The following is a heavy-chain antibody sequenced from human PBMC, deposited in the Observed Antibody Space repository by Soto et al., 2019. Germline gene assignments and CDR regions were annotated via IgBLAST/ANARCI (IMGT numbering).Heavy chain of an antibody. D-gene: IGHD2-2*01. CDR3: ARDSPYCSSTSCYLDY. Sequence: GGSLRLSCAASGFTFSSYAMSWVRQAPGKGLEWVSAISGSGGSTYYADSVKGRFTISRDNSKNTLYLQMNSLRAEDTAVYYCARDSPYCSSTSCYLDYWGQGTLVTVSS. CDR2: ISGSGGST. J-gene: IGHJ4*02. V-gene: IGHV3-23*01. CDR1: GFTFSSYA.